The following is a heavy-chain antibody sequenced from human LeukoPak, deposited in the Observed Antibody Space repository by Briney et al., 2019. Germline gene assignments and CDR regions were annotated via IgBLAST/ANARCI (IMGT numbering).Heavy chain of an antibody. J-gene: IGHJ4*02. CDR1: GYSISSGYY. CDR2: INHSGST. V-gene: IGHV4-38-2*02. Sequence: SETLSLTCTVSGYSISSGYYWSWIRQPPGKGLEWIGEINHSGSTNYNPSLKSRVTISVDTSKNQFSLKLSSVTAADTAVYYCARDREVGATGYYFDYWGQGTLVTVSS. CDR3: ARDREVGATGYYFDY. D-gene: IGHD1-26*01.